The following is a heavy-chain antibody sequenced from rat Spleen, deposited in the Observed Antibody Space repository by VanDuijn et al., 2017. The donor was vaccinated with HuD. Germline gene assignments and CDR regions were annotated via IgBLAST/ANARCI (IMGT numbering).Heavy chain of an antibody. CDR2: ISYEGIST. J-gene: IGHJ2*01. CDR1: GFIFSSFP. CDR3: ARGGFFRY. Sequence: EEQLVESGGGIVQPGRSLKLSCAASGFIFSSFPMAWVRQAPKKGLEWVGTISYEGISTYYRDSVKGRFTISRDKAKSTLYLQMNSLRSEDTATYYCARGGFFRYWGQGVMVTVSS. D-gene: IGHD1-6*01. V-gene: IGHV5-7*01.